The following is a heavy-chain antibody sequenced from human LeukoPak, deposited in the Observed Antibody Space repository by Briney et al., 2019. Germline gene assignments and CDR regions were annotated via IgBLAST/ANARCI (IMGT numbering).Heavy chain of an antibody. Sequence: SETLSLTCTVSGGSISSYYWSWIRQPAGKGLESIGHISTSGSTNYNPSLKSRVTISVDTSKNHFSLKLSSVTAADTAVYYCAREGPSYDFWSGYYLGYFDYWGQGTLVTVSS. CDR1: GGSISSYY. J-gene: IGHJ4*02. CDR3: AREGPSYDFWSGYYLGYFDY. D-gene: IGHD3-3*01. CDR2: ISTSGST. V-gene: IGHV4-4*07.